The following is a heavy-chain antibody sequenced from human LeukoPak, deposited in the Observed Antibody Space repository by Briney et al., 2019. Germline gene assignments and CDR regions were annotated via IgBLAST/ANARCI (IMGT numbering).Heavy chain of an antibody. J-gene: IGHJ5*02. V-gene: IGHV4-59*11. CDR3: ARDTDRGSSPGSWFDP. CDR1: GGSITSHS. CDR2: IFYTGHT. D-gene: IGHD2-15*01. Sequence: SETLSLTCTVSGGSITSHSWSWIRQPPGKGLEWIGYIFYTGHTNYNPSLRSRATISLDTSKTHFSLRLSSVTAADTAVYYCARDTDRGSSPGSWFDPWGQGTLVTVSS.